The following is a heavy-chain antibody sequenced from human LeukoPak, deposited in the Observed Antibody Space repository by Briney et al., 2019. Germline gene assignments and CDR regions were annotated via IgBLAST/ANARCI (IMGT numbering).Heavy chain of an antibody. CDR3: AKVSGSSYYMDV. V-gene: IGHV3-53*01. J-gene: IGHJ6*03. CDR2: IFSGGNT. CDR1: GFTVSSNY. Sequence: GGSLRLSCAASGFTVSSNYMNWVRQAPGKGLEWVSVIFSGGNTYYADSVKGRFTISRDNSKNTVYLQMNSLRAEDTAVYYCAKVSGSSYYMDVWGKGTTVTVSS.